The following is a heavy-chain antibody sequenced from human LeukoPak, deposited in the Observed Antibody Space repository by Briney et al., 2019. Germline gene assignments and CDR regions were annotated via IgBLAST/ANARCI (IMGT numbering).Heavy chain of an antibody. J-gene: IGHJ4*02. CDR2: INDNGVST. CDR3: ATLTRRGYDLHDFDT. D-gene: IGHD5-12*01. V-gene: IGHV3-23*01. Sequence: GGSLRPSCAASGFAFSTYAMSWVRQTPGKGLEWISAINDNGVSTYYADSVKGRFTISRDNSKNTMYLQMNSLRAEDTAIFYCATLTRRGYDLHDFDTWGQGTLVTVSS. CDR1: GFAFSTYA.